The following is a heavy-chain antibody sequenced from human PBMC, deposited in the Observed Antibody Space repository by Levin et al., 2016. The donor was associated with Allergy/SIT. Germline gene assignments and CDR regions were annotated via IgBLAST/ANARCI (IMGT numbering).Heavy chain of an antibody. CDR1: GFTFSSHD. V-gene: IGHV3-23*01. CDR3: ARGDASSRYLDL. J-gene: IGHJ2*01. D-gene: IGHD2-2*01. CDR2: IDGSGGTT. Sequence: GESLKISCAASGFTFSSHDISWVRQSPGEGLKWLSVIDGSGGTTFYAGSLWGRFTISRDNSKNTVYLQMDSLRVEDTAVYYCARGDASSRYLDLWGRGILVTVSS.